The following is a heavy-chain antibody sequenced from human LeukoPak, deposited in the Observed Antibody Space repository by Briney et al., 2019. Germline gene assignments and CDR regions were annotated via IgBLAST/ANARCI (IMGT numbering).Heavy chain of an antibody. CDR2: IYHSGST. V-gene: IGHV4-38-2*01. J-gene: IGHJ4*02. Sequence: PSETLSLTCAVSGYSISSGYYWGWIRQPPGKGLEWIGSIYHSGSTYYNPSLKSRVTISVDTSKNQFSLKLSSVTAADTAVYYCARGGGYGDYGYVDNWGQGTLVTVSS. CDR3: ARGGGYGDYGYVDN. D-gene: IGHD4-17*01. CDR1: GYSISSGYY.